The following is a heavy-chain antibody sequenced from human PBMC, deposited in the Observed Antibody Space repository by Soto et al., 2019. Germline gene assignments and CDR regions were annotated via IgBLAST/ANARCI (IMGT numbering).Heavy chain of an antibody. D-gene: IGHD2-8*01. V-gene: IGHV1-2*04. CDR3: ARGDSTDCSNGVCSFFYNHDMDV. Sequence: EASVKVSCKASGYSFTDYHIHWVRQAPGQGLEWLGRINPKSGGTSTAQKFQGWVTMTTDTSISTASMELTRLTSDDTAIYYCARGDSTDCSNGVCSFFYNHDMDVWGPGTTVTVSS. J-gene: IGHJ6*02. CDR2: INPKSGGT. CDR1: GYSFTDYH.